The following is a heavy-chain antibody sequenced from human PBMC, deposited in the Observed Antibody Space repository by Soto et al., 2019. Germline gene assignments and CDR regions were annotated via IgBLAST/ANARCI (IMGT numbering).Heavy chain of an antibody. V-gene: IGHV1-8*01. CDR3: ARDHRYNWNEEGWFDP. J-gene: IGHJ5*02. Sequence: GASVKVSCKASGYSFSDYDINWVRQATGQGPEWMGWMNPNSGNTGYAQKFQGRVTMTRNTSINTAYMELSSLGSEDTAVYYCARDHRYNWNEEGWFDPWGQGTLVTVYS. CDR2: MNPNSGNT. CDR1: GYSFSDYD. D-gene: IGHD1-20*01.